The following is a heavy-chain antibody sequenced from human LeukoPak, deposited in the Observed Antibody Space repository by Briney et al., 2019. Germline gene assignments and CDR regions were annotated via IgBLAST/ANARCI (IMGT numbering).Heavy chain of an antibody. V-gene: IGHV4-39*01. D-gene: IGHD3-10*01. CDR2: IYYSGST. Sequence: PSETLSLTCTVSGGSISSSSYYWGWIRQPPGKGLEWIGSIYYSGSTYYNPSLKSRVTISVDTSKNQFSLKLSSVTAADTAVYYCARGIITMVRGVITHYYYYYMDVWGKGTTVTVSS. CDR1: GGSISSSSYY. J-gene: IGHJ6*03. CDR3: ARGIITMVRGVITHYYYYYMDV.